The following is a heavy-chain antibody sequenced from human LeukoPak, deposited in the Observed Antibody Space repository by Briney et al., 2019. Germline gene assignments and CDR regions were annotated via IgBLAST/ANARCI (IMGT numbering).Heavy chain of an antibody. CDR3: ARVAYGDYYFDY. V-gene: IGHV4-4*07. J-gene: IGHJ4*02. D-gene: IGHD4-17*01. CDR2: IYSSGTT. CDR1: GGSISGYY. Sequence: RPSETVSLTCTVSGGSISGYYWSWIRQPAGEGLEWIGRIYSSGTTNHNPSLKSRVTVSVDTSKNQFSLKLSSVTAADTAVYYCARVAYGDYYFDYWGQGTLVPVSS.